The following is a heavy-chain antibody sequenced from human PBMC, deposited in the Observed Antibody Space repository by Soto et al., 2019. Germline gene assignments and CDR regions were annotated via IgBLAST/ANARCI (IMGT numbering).Heavy chain of an antibody. CDR2: INSDGSST. V-gene: IGHV3-74*01. CDR3: ARDPCSSTSCYGYGMDV. Sequence: PGGSLRLSCAASGFTFSSYWMHWVRQAPGKGLVWVSRINSDGSSTSYADSVKGRSTISRDNAKNTLYLQMNSLRAEDTAVYYCARDPCSSTSCYGYGMDVWGQGTTVTVSS. CDR1: GFTFSSYW. J-gene: IGHJ6*02. D-gene: IGHD2-2*01.